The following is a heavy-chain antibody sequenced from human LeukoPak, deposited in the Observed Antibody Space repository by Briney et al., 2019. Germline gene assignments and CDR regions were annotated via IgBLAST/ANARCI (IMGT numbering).Heavy chain of an antibody. CDR2: IYHSGST. Sequence: SETLSLTCAVSGYSIGSGYYWGWIRQPPGKGLEWIGSIYHSGSTYYNPSLKSRVTISVDTSKNQFSLKLSSVTAADTAVYYCARHKYYDSSFDYWGQGTLVTVS. CDR3: ARHKYYDSSFDY. D-gene: IGHD3-22*01. V-gene: IGHV4-38-2*01. CDR1: GYSIGSGYY. J-gene: IGHJ4*02.